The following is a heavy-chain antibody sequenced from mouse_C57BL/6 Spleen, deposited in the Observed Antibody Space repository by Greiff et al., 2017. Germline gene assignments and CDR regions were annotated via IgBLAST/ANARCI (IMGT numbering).Heavy chain of an antibody. D-gene: IGHD1-1*01. CDR3: AIYPHYYGRSWDYFDY. CDR1: GYTFTSYW. Sequence: QVQLKQPGAELVKPGASVKVSCKASGYTFTSYWMHWVKQRPGQGLEWIGRIHPSDSDTNYNQKFKGKATLTVDKSSSTAYMQLSSLTSEDSAVYYCAIYPHYYGRSWDYFDYWGQGTTLTVSS. V-gene: IGHV1-74*01. J-gene: IGHJ2*01. CDR2: IHPSDSDT.